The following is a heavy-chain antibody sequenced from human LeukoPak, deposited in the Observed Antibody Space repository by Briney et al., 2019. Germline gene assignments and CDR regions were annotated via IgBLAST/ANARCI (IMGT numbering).Heavy chain of an antibody. CDR3: ARVFDSGSQAYFYYMDV. Sequence: SETLSLTCAVYGGSFSGYYWSWIRQPPGKGLEWIGGINHSGSTNYNPSLKSRVTMSVDTSKNQFSLKVSSVTAADTAVYYCARVFDSGSQAYFYYMDVWGKGTTVTIFS. J-gene: IGHJ6*03. CDR2: INHSGST. D-gene: IGHD3-10*01. V-gene: IGHV4-34*01. CDR1: GGSFSGYY.